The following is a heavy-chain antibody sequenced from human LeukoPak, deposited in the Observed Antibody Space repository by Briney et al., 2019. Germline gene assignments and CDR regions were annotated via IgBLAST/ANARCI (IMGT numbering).Heavy chain of an antibody. V-gene: IGHV4-30-4*01. D-gene: IGHD2-15*01. J-gene: IGHJ4*02. CDR2: IYYSGST. CDR1: GGSISSGDYY. CDR3: TRVYCSGDSCYHFDY. Sequence: SQTLSLTCTVSGGSISSGDYYWSWIRQPPGKGLEWIGYIYYSGSTYYNPSLKSRVTMSVDTSKNQFSLKLSSVTAADTAVYYCTRVYCSGDSCYHFDYWGQGTLVTVSS.